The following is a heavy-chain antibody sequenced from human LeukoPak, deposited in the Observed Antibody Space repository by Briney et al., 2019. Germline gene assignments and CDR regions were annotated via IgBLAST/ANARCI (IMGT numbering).Heavy chain of an antibody. CDR1: GGSISDDY. Sequence: SETLSLTCTVSGGSISDDYWTWVRQPPGEGREWIGYSRSTNYNPSLKSRVTISVDTSKNQFSLKLSSVTAAHTAVYYCARGRYCSSPSCYGSRGYYYYYYMDVWGKGTTVTVSS. CDR2: SRST. D-gene: IGHD2-2*01. CDR3: ARGRYCSSPSCYGSRGYYYYYYMDV. J-gene: IGHJ6*03. V-gene: IGHV4-59*12.